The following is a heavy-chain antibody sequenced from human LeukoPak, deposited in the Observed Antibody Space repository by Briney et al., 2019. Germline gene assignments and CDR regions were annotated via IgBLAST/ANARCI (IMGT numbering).Heavy chain of an antibody. J-gene: IGHJ4*02. CDR2: IRYDGSNK. D-gene: IGHD6-19*01. CDR1: GFTFSSYG. V-gene: IGHV3-30*02. Sequence: GGSLRLSCAASGFTFSSYGMHWVRRAPGKGLERVAFIRYDGSNKYYADSVKGRFTISRDNSKNTLYLQMNSLRAEDTAVYYCAKDRSVAGRGVFDYWGQGTLVTVSS. CDR3: AKDRSVAGRGVFDY.